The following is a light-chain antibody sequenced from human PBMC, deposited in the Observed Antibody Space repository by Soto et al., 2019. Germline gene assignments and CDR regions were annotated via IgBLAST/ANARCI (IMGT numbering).Light chain of an antibody. J-gene: IGKJ4*01. CDR1: QSVSSIY. V-gene: IGKV3-20*01. CDR2: GAS. Sequence: EIVLTRSPGTLSLSPGERATLSCRASQSVSSIYLAWYQQKPGQAPRLLIYGASSRATGIPDRFSGSGSGTDFTLTISRLEPEDFEVYYCQQYGSSALTFGGGTTVDIK. CDR3: QQYGSSALT.